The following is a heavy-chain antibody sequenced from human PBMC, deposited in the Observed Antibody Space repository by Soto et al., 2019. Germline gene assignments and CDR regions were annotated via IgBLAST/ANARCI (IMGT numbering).Heavy chain of an antibody. D-gene: IGHD5-18*01. Sequence: QVQLVQSGAEVKKPGSSVKVSCKASGGTFSSYAIIWVRQAPGQGLEWRGGIIPIFGTANYAQKFQGRVTLTADESTITAYLELSSLRSEYMAVYYCASGGGHSDAQGDWVIDYWGNATLDTVS. CDR2: IIPIFGTA. J-gene: IGHJ4*01. CDR1: GGTFSSYA. V-gene: IGHV1-69*01. CDR3: ASGGGHSDAQGDWVIDY.